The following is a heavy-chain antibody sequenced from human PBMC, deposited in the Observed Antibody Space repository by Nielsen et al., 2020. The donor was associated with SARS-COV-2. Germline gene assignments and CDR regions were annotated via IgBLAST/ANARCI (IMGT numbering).Heavy chain of an antibody. CDR2: INHSGST. J-gene: IGHJ4*02. Sequence: SETLSLTCAVYGGSFSGYYWSWIRQPPGKGLEWIGEINHSGSTNYNPSLKSRVTISVDTSKNQFSLKLSSVTAADTAVYYCARDGRYSYGSGFDYWGQGTLVTVSS. V-gene: IGHV4-34*01. CDR1: GGSFSGYY. D-gene: IGHD5-18*01. CDR3: ARDGRYSYGSGFDY.